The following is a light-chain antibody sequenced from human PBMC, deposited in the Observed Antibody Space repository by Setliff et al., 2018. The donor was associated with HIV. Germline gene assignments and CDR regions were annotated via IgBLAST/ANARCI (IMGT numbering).Light chain of an antibody. CDR3: CSYAGDTAFYV. CDR2: EVN. CDR1: NGDVGSYNF. Sequence: QSALTQPASVSGSPGQSITISCTGTNGDVGSYNFVSWYQLHPGKAPKLMIYEVNNRPSGVSNRFSGSKSGNTASLTISGLQAEDEADYYCCSYAGDTAFYVFGIGTKVTVL. V-gene: IGLV2-23*02. J-gene: IGLJ1*01.